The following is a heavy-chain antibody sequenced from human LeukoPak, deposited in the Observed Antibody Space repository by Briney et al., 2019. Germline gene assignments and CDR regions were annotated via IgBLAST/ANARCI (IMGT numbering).Heavy chain of an antibody. CDR2: IYPGDSDT. D-gene: IGHD5-18*01. CDR3: ARRVYSATLVSPFDY. J-gene: IGHJ4*02. CDR1: GYSFTSYW. V-gene: IGHV5-51*01. Sequence: GESLKISCKGSGYSFTSYWIGWVRRMPGKGLEWMGIIYPGDSDTRYSPSFQGQVTISADKSISTAYLQWSSLKASDTAMYYCARRVYSATLVSPFDYWGQGTLVTVSS.